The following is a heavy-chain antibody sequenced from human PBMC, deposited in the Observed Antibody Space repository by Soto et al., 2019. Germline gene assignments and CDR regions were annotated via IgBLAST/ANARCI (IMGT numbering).Heavy chain of an antibody. CDR1: GVSISSGDYY. CDR2: IYYSGST. V-gene: IGHV4-30-4*01. Sequence: PSETLSLTCTVSGVSISSGDYYWSWIRQPPGKGLEWIGYIYYSGSTYYNPSLKSRVTISVDTSKNQFSLKLSSVTAADTAVYYCARERYYYYGMDVWGQGTTVTVS. CDR3: ARERYYYYGMDV. J-gene: IGHJ6*02.